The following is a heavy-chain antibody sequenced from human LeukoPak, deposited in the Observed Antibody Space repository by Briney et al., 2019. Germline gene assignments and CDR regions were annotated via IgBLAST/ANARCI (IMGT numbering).Heavy chain of an antibody. D-gene: IGHD5-18*01. J-gene: IGHJ4*02. CDR2: IKQDGSEK. V-gene: IGHV3-7*01. Sequence: PGGSLRLSCAASGFTFSSYWMSWVRQAPGKGLERVANIKQDGSEKYYVDSVKGRFTISRDNSKNTLYLQMNSLRAEDTAVNYCARGGDAAMVLDYWGQGTLVTVSS. CDR1: GFTFSSYW. CDR3: ARGGDAAMVLDY.